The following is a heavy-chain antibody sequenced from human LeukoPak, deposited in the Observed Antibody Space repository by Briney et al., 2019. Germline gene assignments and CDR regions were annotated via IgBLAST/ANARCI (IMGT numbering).Heavy chain of an antibody. Sequence: GGSLRLSCAASGFTFSSYAMSWVRRAPGKGLEWVSAISGSGGSTYYADSVKGRFTISRDNSKNTVYLQMNSLRAEDTAAYYCAKIFSTHFDYWAREPWSPSPQ. J-gene: IGHJ4*02. CDR1: GFTFSSYA. CDR2: ISGSGGST. CDR3: AKIFSTHFDY. V-gene: IGHV3-23*01. D-gene: IGHD2-2*01.